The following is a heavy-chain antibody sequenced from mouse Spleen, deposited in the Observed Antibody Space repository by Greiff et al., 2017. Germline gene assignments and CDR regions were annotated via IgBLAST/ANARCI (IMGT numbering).Heavy chain of an antibody. CDR2: SRNKANDYTT. Sequence: EVKVVESGGGLVQPGGSLRLSCATSGFTFSDFYMEWVRQPPGKRLEWIAASRNKANDYTTEYSASVKGRFIVSRDTSQSILYLQMNALRAEDTAIYYCARDDGTGAMDYWGQGTSVTVSS. D-gene: IGHD4-1*01. CDR3: ARDDGTGAMDY. J-gene: IGHJ4*01. V-gene: IGHV7-1*02. CDR1: GFTFSDFY.